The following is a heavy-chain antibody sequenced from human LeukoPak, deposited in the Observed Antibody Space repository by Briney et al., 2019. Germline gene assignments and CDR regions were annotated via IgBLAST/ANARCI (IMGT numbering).Heavy chain of an antibody. J-gene: IGHJ3*02. V-gene: IGHV3-30-3*01. CDR3: ARDDAPRSDILTGHGFET. CDR1: GFTFSAYA. D-gene: IGHD3-9*01. CDR2: ISNGGSSE. Sequence: PGGSLRLSCAASGFTFSAYAMQWVRQAPGKGLEWVAVISNGGSSEKYAESVKGRFTISRDNSKNTLFLQMNTLRSEDTAVYFCARDDAPRSDILTGHGFETWGQGTMVTVSS.